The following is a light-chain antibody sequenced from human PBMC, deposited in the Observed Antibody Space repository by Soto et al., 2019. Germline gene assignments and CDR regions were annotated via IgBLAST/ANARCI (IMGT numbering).Light chain of an antibody. J-gene: IGKJ2*01. CDR2: GAS. V-gene: IGKV3-15*01. CDR3: QHFNNWPPADT. Sequence: EIVMTQSPATLSVSPGERATLSCRASQSVSSNLAWYQHKPGQAPRLLIYGASTRATGIPARFSGSGSGTEFTLTISSLQSEDFAVYYCQHFNNWPPADTFGQGTKLEIK. CDR1: QSVSSN.